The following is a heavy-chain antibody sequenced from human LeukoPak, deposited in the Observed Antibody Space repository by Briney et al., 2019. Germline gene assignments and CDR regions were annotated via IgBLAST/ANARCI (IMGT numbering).Heavy chain of an antibody. CDR2: ISAYNGNT. J-gene: IGHJ4*02. CDR1: GYTFTSYA. CDR3: ARKPNYYDSSGYYFDY. D-gene: IGHD3-22*01. V-gene: IGHV1-18*01. Sequence: ASVKVSCKASGYTFTSYAMHWVRQAPGQRLEWMGWISAYNGNTNYAQKLQGRVTMTTDTSTSTAYMELRSLRSDDTAVYYCARKPNYYDSSGYYFDYWGQGTLVTVSS.